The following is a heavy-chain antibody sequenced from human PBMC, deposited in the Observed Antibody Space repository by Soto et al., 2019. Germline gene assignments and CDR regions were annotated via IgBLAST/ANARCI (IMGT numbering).Heavy chain of an antibody. CDR3: VKRGGGDCSNCFDS. V-gene: IGHV1-46*02. J-gene: IGHJ3*02. CDR1: AALFNNYY. Sequence: ASVKVSCKTSAALFNNYYMQRVRQAPGQGLETMGVMTPSDGSTNYAQSFQGRVTMTRDTSTRTVYVVLSSLRSEYAAEYYCVKRGGGDCSNCFDSWGQGTKGAVSS. CDR2: MTPSDGST. D-gene: IGHD2-21*02.